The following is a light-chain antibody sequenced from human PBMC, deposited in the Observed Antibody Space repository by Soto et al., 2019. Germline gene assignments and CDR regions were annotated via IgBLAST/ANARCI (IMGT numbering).Light chain of an antibody. Sequence: DVVMTQSPDSLAASLGERATINCKSSQSILFSPNNKNCLAWFHQKPGQPPKLLIYWTSARESGVPDRFTCSGSGTDFTLTITGLQAEDVGVYYCQQYYDTPTFGQGTTVEIK. CDR1: QSILFSPNNKNC. CDR3: QQYYDTPT. V-gene: IGKV4-1*01. CDR2: WTS. J-gene: IGKJ1*01.